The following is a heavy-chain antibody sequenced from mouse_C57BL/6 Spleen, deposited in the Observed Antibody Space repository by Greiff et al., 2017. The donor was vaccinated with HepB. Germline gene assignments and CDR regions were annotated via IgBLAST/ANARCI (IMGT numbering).Heavy chain of an antibody. CDR2: INPSNGGT. V-gene: IGHV1-53*01. J-gene: IGHJ1*03. D-gene: IGHD2-1*01. CDR1: GYTFTSYW. CDR3: AREASYYGNYVYFDV. Sequence: QVQLQQPGTELVKPGASVKLSCKASGYTFTSYWMHWVKQRPGQGLEWIGNINPSNGGTNYNEKFKSKATLTVDKSSSTAYMQLSSLTSEDSAVYYCAREASYYGNYVYFDVWGTGTTVTVSS.